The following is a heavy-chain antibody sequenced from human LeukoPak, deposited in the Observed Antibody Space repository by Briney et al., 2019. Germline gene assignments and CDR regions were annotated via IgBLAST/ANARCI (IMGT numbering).Heavy chain of an antibody. D-gene: IGHD3-16*01. CDR3: ARDGGFNAFDI. V-gene: IGHV3-7*05. J-gene: IGHJ3*02. Sequence: GGSLRLSCAASGFTFSRYWMSWVRQAPGKGLEWVANIKEDGSEKFCVDSVKGRFTISRDNAKNSLSLQMNGLRAEDTAVYYCARDGGFNAFDIWGQGTMVTVSS. CDR1: GFTFSRYW. CDR2: IKEDGSEK.